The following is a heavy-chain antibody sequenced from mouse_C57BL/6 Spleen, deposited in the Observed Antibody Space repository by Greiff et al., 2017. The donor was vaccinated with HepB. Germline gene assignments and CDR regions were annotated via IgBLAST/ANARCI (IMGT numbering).Heavy chain of an antibody. CDR2: ISSGGSYT. V-gene: IGHV5-6*01. J-gene: IGHJ3*02. CDR1: GFTFSSYG. CDR3: ASPRYYGSSYDGY. Sequence: EVKLVESGGDLVKPGGSLKLSCAASGFTFSSYGMSWVRQTPDKRLEWVATISSGGSYTYYPDSVKGRFTISRDNAKNTLYLQMSSLKSEDTAMYYCASPRYYGSSYDGYWGQGTLVTVSA. D-gene: IGHD1-1*01.